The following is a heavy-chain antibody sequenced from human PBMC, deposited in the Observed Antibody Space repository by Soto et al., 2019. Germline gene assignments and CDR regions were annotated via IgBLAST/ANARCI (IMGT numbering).Heavy chain of an antibody. CDR2: SSYSGST. J-gene: IGHJ5*02. CDR1: GGSVSSGSYY. V-gene: IGHV4-61*01. Sequence: QVQLQESGPGLVKPSETLSLTCTVSGGSVSSGSYYWSWIRQSPGKGLEWIAYSSYSGSTSYNPSLKSRATISVDTSKNQFALKLRSVTAADTAVYYCARQRSGLAMYNWFDPWGQGTLVSVSS. CDR3: ARQRSGLAMYNWFDP. D-gene: IGHD3-3*01.